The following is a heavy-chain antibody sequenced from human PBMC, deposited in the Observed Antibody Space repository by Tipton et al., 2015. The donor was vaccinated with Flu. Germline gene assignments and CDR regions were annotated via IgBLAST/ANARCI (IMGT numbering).Heavy chain of an antibody. J-gene: IGHJ4*02. D-gene: IGHD4-23*01. CDR1: GYSISSGYY. CDR2: LYHSGST. CDR3: ATEYRGGGNRYYFDY. V-gene: IGHV4-38-2*02. Sequence: TLSLTCTVSGYSISSGYYWDWIRQPPGKGLEWIGSLYHSGSTYYNPSLKSRVTISVDTSKNQFSLKLSSVTAADTAVYYCATEYRGGGNRYYFDYWGQGTLVTVSS.